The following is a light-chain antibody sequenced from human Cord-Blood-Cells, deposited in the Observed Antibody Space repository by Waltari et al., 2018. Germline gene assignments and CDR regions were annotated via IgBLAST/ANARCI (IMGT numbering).Light chain of an antibody. CDR1: SSDVGGSNY. CDR2: DVS. V-gene: IGLV2-11*01. Sequence: QSALTQPRSVSGSPGQSVPISCTGTSSDVGGSNYVSWYQQHPGKAPKLMIYDVSKRPSGVPDRFSGSKSGNTASLTISGLQAEDEADYYCCSYAGSYNWVFGGGTKLTVL. CDR3: CSYAGSYNWV. J-gene: IGLJ3*02.